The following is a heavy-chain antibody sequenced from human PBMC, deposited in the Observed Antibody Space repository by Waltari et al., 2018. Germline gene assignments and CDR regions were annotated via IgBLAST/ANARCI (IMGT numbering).Heavy chain of an antibody. CDR3: ARPYCSSTSCYFYGMDV. J-gene: IGHJ6*02. Sequence: EVQLVESGGGLVKPGGSLRLSCAASGFTFSYYSMNWVRQAPGKGLEWVSSIRRSSSYIDYPDSGKGRFTISRDNAKNSLYLQMNSLRVEDTAVYYCARPYCSSTSCYFYGMDVWGQGTTVTVSS. D-gene: IGHD2-2*01. CDR2: IRRSSSYI. CDR1: GFTFSYYS. V-gene: IGHV3-21*01.